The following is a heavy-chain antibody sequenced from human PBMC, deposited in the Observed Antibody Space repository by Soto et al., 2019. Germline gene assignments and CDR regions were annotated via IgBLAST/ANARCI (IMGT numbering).Heavy chain of an antibody. CDR1: GYSFTSYW. D-gene: IGHD6-13*01. Sequence: GESLKISCKGSGYSFTSYWISWVRQMPGKGLEWMGRIDPSDSYTNYSPSFQGHVTISADKSISTAYLQWSSLKASDTAMYYCARGFGGGPRAYSSSWHYPPTGYDYWGQGTLVTVS. CDR2: IDPSDSYT. V-gene: IGHV5-10-1*01. CDR3: ARGFGGGPRAYSSSWHYPPTGYDY. J-gene: IGHJ4*02.